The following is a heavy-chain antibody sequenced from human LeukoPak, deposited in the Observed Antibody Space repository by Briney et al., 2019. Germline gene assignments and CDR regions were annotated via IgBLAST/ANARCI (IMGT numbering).Heavy chain of an antibody. CDR1: GFTFSSYG. D-gene: IGHD5-18*01. V-gene: IGHV3-48*04. CDR2: ISSSSGTI. J-gene: IGHJ4*02. CDR3: AKDRGTAMVGGVFDY. Sequence: GGSLRLSCAASGFTFSSYGMHWVRQAPGKGLEWVAYISSSSGTIYYTDSVKGRFTISRDNAKNSLYLQMNSLRAEDMALYYCAKDRGTAMVGGVFDYWGQGTLVTVSS.